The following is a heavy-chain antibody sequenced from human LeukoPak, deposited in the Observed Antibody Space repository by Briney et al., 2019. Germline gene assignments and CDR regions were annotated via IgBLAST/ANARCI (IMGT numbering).Heavy chain of an antibody. CDR2: IYYSGST. Sequence: SETLSLTCTACGGSISSYYWSLIRQPPGKGLEWIGHIYYSGSTNYNPSLKSRVTISVDTSKNQFSLKLSSVTAADTAVYYCARMYYDFWSGYSLNWFDPWGQGTLVTVSS. CDR3: ARMYYDFWSGYSLNWFDP. V-gene: IGHV4-59*01. D-gene: IGHD3-3*01. CDR1: GGSISSYY. J-gene: IGHJ5*02.